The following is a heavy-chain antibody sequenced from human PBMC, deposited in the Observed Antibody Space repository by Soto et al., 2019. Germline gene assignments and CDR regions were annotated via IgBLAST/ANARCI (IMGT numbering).Heavy chain of an antibody. CDR2: IIPILGTA. CDR1: GGTFSSYA. CDR3: ARGESGYEQLVGPFDY. J-gene: IGHJ4*02. Sequence: QVQLVQSGAEVKKPGSSVKVSCKASGGTFSSYAISWVRQAPGQGLEWMGGIIPILGTANYAQKFQGRVTITADESTSTVYMELSSLRSEDTAVYYCARGESGYEQLVGPFDYWGQGPLVTVSS. V-gene: IGHV1-69*01. D-gene: IGHD6-6*01.